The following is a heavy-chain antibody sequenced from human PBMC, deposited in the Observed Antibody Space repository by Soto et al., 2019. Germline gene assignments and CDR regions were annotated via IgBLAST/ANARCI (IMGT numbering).Heavy chain of an antibody. V-gene: IGHV1-18*01. CDR2: INAYNGKT. Sequence: QVQLVQSGAEVKKPGASVKVSCKASGYTFTSYGISWVRQAPGQGLEWMGWINAYNGKTQYAQKLQGRVTMTTDTSTSTAYMELRSLRSDDTAVYYCARVKSVAGGKHYFDYWGQGTLVTVSS. CDR1: GYTFTSYG. J-gene: IGHJ4*02. D-gene: IGHD6-13*01. CDR3: ARVKSVAGGKHYFDY.